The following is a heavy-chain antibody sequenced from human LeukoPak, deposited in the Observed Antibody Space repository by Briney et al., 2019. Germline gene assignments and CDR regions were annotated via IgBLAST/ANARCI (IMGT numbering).Heavy chain of an antibody. J-gene: IGHJ4*02. D-gene: IGHD5-24*01. CDR2: ISSSSYI. V-gene: IGHV3-21*01. CDR3: ARDRDGYNPYFDY. CDR1: GFTFSSDS. Sequence: GESLRLSCAASGFTFSSDSMNWVRQAPGKGLEWVSSISSSSYIYYADSVKGRFTISRDNAKNSLYLQMNSLRAEDTAVYYCARDRDGYNPYFDYWGQGTLVTVSS.